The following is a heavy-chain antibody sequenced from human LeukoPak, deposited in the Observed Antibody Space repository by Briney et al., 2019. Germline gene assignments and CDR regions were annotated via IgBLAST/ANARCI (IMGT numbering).Heavy chain of an antibody. Sequence: PGGSLRLSCAASGFTVSGYYMNWVRQAPGKGLEWVSVIYSDDSAYYADSVKGRFTISRDNSKNTLHLQMNSLRAEDTAVYYCARSKVETGRYFYYYMDVWGKGTTVTVSS. V-gene: IGHV3-53*01. CDR1: GFTVSGYY. D-gene: IGHD4-23*01. J-gene: IGHJ6*03. CDR3: ARSKVETGRYFYYYMDV. CDR2: IYSDDSA.